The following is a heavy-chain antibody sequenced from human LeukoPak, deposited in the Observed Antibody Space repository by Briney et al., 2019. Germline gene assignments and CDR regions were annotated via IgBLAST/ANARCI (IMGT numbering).Heavy chain of an antibody. Sequence: GGALRLFCAASGFNCSNNAMSGVRQDTGEGLVWVSAISGSGDNTYYADSMKARFTGSRDHSKSTLYVQRKSLIAADTAVYYCAKDLVVVPGNVCYFDYWGQGTLVTVSS. D-gene: IGHD2-21*02. CDR3: AKDLVVVPGNVCYFDY. J-gene: IGHJ4*02. CDR2: ISGSGDNT. CDR1: GFNCSNNA. V-gene: IGHV3-23*01.